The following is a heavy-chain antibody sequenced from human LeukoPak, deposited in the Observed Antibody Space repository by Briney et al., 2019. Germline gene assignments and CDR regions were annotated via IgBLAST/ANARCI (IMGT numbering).Heavy chain of an antibody. CDR2: INHSGST. V-gene: IGHV4-34*01. D-gene: IGHD3-22*01. CDR3: ARPMYYHHSSGYYYRWDDAFDI. CDR1: GGSFSGYY. J-gene: IGHJ3*02. Sequence: SETLSLTCAVYGGSFSGYYWSWIRQPPGKGLEWLGQINHSGSTNYNPSLKSRVTISVDTSKNQFSLKLSSVTAADTAVYYCARPMYYHHSSGYYYRWDDAFDIWAQETMVTVPS.